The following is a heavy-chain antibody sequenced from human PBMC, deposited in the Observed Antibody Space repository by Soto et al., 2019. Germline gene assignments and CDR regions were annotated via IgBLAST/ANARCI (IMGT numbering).Heavy chain of an antibody. CDR2: ISGSGGST. CDR3: AARHSSIAGPGGAFDI. D-gene: IGHD6-6*01. J-gene: IGHJ3*02. CDR1: GFTFSSYA. V-gene: IGHV3-23*01. Sequence: GGSLRLSCAASGFTFSSYAMSWVRQAPGKGLEWVSAISGSGGSTYYADSVKGRFTISRDNSKNTLYLQMNSLRAEDTAVYYCAARHSSIAGPGGAFDIWGQGTMVTVSS.